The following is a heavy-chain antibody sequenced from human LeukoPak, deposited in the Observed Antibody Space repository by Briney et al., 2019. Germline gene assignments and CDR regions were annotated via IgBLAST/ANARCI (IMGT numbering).Heavy chain of an antibody. Sequence: SETLSLTCTVSGGSISNHYWSWIRQPPGKGLEWIGYLYYNGRTNYNPSLESRVTVSVDTSKNQFSMKLSSVTAADTAVYYCARLSGLFDSSGYYYSNWLDPWGQGTLVTVSS. CDR1: GGSISNHY. CDR3: ARLSGLFDSSGYYYSNWLDP. V-gene: IGHV4-59*11. CDR2: LYYNGRT. D-gene: IGHD3-22*01. J-gene: IGHJ5*02.